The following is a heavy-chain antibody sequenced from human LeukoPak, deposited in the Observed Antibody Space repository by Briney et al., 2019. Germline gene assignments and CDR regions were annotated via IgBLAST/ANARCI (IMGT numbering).Heavy chain of an antibody. J-gene: IGHJ4*02. D-gene: IGHD3-10*01. CDR1: GFTFTSSP. CDR3: AKVAGSGSYFFRY. V-gene: IGHV3-23*01. CDR2: ISGRSGTT. Sequence: GGSQRLSCVASGFTFTSSPMSSVRQAPGKGLEWVSPISGRSGTTYYADSVKGRFTISRDNYKNTLYLQMNSLRAGDTAVYYCAKVAGSGSYFFRYWGQGTLVTVSS.